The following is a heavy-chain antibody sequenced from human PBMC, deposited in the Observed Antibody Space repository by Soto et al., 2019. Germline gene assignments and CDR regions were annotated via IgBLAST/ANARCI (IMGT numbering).Heavy chain of an antibody. V-gene: IGHV1-18*01. J-gene: IGHJ4*02. CDR2: ISAYNGNT. CDR3: ARGRYGDY. Sequence: QVHLVQSGAEVKKPGASVKVSCKGSGYTFTSYGITWVRQAPGQGLEWMGWISAYNGNTDYAQKLQGRVTVTRDTSTSTAYMELRRLRSDVTAVYYCARGRYGDYWGQGALVTVSS. D-gene: IGHD1-1*01. CDR1: GYTFTSYG.